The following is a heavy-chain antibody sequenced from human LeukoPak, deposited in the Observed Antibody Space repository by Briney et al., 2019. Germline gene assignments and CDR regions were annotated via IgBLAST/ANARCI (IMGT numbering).Heavy chain of an antibody. Sequence: ASVKVSCKASGYTFTSYGISWVRQAPGQGLEWMGWISAYNGNTNYAQKLQGRVTMTTDTSTSTAYMELRSLRSDDTAVYYCAREVGYCSSTSCYVTASWFDPWGQGTLVTVSS. CDR1: GYTFTSYG. J-gene: IGHJ5*02. CDR3: AREVGYCSSTSCYVTASWFDP. V-gene: IGHV1-18*01. D-gene: IGHD2-2*01. CDR2: ISAYNGNT.